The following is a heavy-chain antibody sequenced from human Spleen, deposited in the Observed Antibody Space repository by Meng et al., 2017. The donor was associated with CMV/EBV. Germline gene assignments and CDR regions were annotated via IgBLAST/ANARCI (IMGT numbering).Heavy chain of an antibody. J-gene: IGHJ6*02. D-gene: IGHD3-3*01. V-gene: IGHV4-39*01. Sequence: GSLRLSCTVSGGSVSSGSYYWGWIRQPPGKGLEWIGSIYYSGSTYYNPSLKSRVTISVDTSKNQFSLKLSSVTAADTAVYYCARLTNYDFWSGSPGGMDVWGQGTTVTVSS. CDR2: IYYSGST. CDR1: GGSVSSGSYY. CDR3: ARLTNYDFWSGSPGGMDV.